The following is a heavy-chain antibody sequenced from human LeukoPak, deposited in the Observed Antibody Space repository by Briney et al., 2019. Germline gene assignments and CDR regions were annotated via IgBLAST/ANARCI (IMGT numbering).Heavy chain of an antibody. Sequence: PSETLSLTCTVSGGSISSSSYYWGWIRQPPGKGLEWIGSIYYSGSTYYNPSLKSRVTISVDTSKNQFSLKLSSVTAADTAVYYCARAGATTGRRYMDVWGKGTTVTISS. D-gene: IGHD4-17*01. CDR1: GGSISSSSYY. CDR3: ARAGATTGRRYMDV. J-gene: IGHJ6*03. V-gene: IGHV4-39*07. CDR2: IYYSGST.